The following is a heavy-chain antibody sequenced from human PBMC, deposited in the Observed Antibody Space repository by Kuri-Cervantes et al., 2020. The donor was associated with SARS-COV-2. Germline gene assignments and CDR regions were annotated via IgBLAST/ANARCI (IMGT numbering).Heavy chain of an antibody. Sequence: GESLKISCAASGFTFSSYGMHWVRQAPGKGLEWVAVIWYDGSNKYYADSVKGRFTISRDNSKNTLYLQMNSLRAEDTAVYYCARDSRITMIVGRGPGAFDIWGQGTMVTVSS. D-gene: IGHD3-22*01. V-gene: IGHV3-33*08. J-gene: IGHJ3*02. CDR1: GFTFSSYG. CDR3: ARDSRITMIVGRGPGAFDI. CDR2: IWYDGSNK.